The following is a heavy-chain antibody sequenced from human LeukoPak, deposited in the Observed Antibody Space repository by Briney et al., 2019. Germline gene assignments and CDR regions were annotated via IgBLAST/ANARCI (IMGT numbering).Heavy chain of an antibody. J-gene: IGHJ6*03. V-gene: IGHV5-51*01. D-gene: IGHD3-10*01. Sequence: GESLKISCKGSGYTFSSHWIGWVRQLPGKGLEWMGIIYPGDSDTRYSPSFQGQVTISADKSISTAYLQWSSLKASDTAIYYCARSASGSYYGSYYYMDVWGKGTTVTISS. CDR2: IYPGDSDT. CDR1: GYTFSSHW. CDR3: ARSASGSYYGSYYYMDV.